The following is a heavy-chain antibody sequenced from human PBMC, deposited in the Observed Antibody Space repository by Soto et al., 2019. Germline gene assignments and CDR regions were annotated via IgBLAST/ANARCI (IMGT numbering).Heavy chain of an antibody. V-gene: IGHV3-23*01. J-gene: IGHJ4*02. Sequence: EVQLLESGGGLVQPGGSLRLSCAASGFTFSSYAMSWVRQAPGKGLEWVSAISGSGDSTYYADSVKGRFTISKDNSKNTLYLQMTSLRAEDTAVYYCARQSSGSYYGHFDYWGQGTLVTVSS. CDR1: GFTFSSYA. CDR2: ISGSGDST. CDR3: ARQSSGSYYGHFDY. D-gene: IGHD1-26*01.